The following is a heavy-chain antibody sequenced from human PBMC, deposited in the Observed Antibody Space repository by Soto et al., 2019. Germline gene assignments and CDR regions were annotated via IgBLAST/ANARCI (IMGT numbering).Heavy chain of an antibody. D-gene: IGHD1-26*01. CDR2: ISSGSAFI. J-gene: IGHJ5*02. CDR3: TRDQGGSYDSWFDP. CDR1: SFSMYS. V-gene: IGHV3-21*01. Sequence: EVQVVESGGGLVKPGGSLRLSCTFSFSMYSMAWVRQAPGKGLEWVASISSGSAFIKYADSVKGRFTISRDNAKNSVSLQMDSLRVEDTAMYYCTRDQGGSYDSWFDPWGRGTLVTVSS.